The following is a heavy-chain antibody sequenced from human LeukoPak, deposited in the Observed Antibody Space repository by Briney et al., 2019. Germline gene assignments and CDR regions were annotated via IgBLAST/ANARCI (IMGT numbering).Heavy chain of an antibody. CDR3: ARHTIVVVPAAIDY. Sequence: KPSETLSLTCTVSGGSISSSSYSWGWIRQPPGKGLEWIGSIYYSGSTYYNPSLKSRVTISVDTSKNQFSLKLSSVTAADTAVYYCARHTIVVVPAAIDYWGQGTLVTVSS. CDR2: IYYSGST. V-gene: IGHV4-39*01. D-gene: IGHD2-2*01. J-gene: IGHJ4*02. CDR1: GGSISSSSYS.